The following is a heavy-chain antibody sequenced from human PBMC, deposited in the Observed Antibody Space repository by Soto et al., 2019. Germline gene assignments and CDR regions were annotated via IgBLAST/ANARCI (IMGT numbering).Heavy chain of an antibody. Sequence: QVQLVQSGAEVKKPGSSVKVSCKASGGTFSSYAISWVRQAPGQGLEWMGGIIPIFGTANYAQKFQGRVTIPAAESTSTASMALSSLRSEDTAVYYCANWDSGAYDYYSYGMDVWGQGTTVTVSS. V-gene: IGHV1-69*01. CDR1: GGTFSSYA. CDR2: IIPIFGTA. D-gene: IGHD4-17*01. J-gene: IGHJ6*02. CDR3: ANWDSGAYDYYSYGMDV.